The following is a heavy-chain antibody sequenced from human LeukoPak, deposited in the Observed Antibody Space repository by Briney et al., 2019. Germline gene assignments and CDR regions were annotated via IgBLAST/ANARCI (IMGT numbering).Heavy chain of an antibody. D-gene: IGHD6-19*01. Sequence: SGTLSLTCAVSGDSIGSSNWWSWVRQPPGKGLEWIGEVYHSGSSNYNPSLKSRLTISVDKSKNQFSLKLSSVTAADTAVYYCARRGWSAVDYWGQGILVTVSS. CDR2: VYHSGSS. V-gene: IGHV4-4*02. J-gene: IGHJ4*02. CDR3: ARRGWSAVDY. CDR1: GDSIGSSNW.